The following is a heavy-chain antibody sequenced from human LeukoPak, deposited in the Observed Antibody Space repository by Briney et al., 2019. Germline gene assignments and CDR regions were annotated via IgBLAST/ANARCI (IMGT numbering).Heavy chain of an antibody. CDR3: ARRLQGALIDY. D-gene: IGHD4-11*01. J-gene: IGHJ4*02. CDR1: GFTFTSSA. V-gene: IGHV1-58*01. CDR2: IVVGSGNT. Sequence: GASVKVSCKASGFTFTSSAVQWVRQARGQRLEWIGWIVVGSGNTNYAQKFQGRVTMTRDTSTSTVYMELSSLRSEDTAVYYCARRLQGALIDYWGQGTLVTVSS.